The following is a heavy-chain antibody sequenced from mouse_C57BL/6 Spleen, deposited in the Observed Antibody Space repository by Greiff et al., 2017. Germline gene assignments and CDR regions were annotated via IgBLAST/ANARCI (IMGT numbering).Heavy chain of an antibody. CDR1: GFSLTSYG. J-gene: IGHJ4*01. D-gene: IGHD2-3*01. CDR3: ASLDGYYYAMDY. CDR2: IWSGGST. Sequence: VKLMESGPGLVQPSQSLSITCTVSGFSLTSYGVHWVRQSPGKGLEWLGVIWSGGSTDYNAAFISRLSISKDNSKSQVFFKMNSLQADDTAIYYCASLDGYYYAMDYWGQGTSVTVSS. V-gene: IGHV2-2*01.